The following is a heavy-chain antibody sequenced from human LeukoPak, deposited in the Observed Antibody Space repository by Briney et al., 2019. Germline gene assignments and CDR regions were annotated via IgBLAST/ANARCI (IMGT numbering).Heavy chain of an antibody. Sequence: ASVKVSCKASGYTFSSYGISWVRQAPGQGLEWMGWISAYNGNTNYAQKLQGRVTMTTDTSTSTAYMELRSLRSDDTAVYYCARDIAAAGGGGDAFDIWGQGTMVTVSS. D-gene: IGHD6-13*01. J-gene: IGHJ3*02. CDR1: GYTFSSYG. CDR3: ARDIAAAGGGGDAFDI. V-gene: IGHV1-18*01. CDR2: ISAYNGNT.